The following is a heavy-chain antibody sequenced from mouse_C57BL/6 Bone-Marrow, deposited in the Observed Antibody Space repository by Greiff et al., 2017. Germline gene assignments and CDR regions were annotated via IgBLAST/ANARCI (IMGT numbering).Heavy chain of an antibody. CDR2: IYPGSGST. CDR3: ARKLGTLLD. D-gene: IGHD4-1*01. J-gene: IGHJ2*01. Sequence: QVQLQQPGAELVKPGASVKMSCKASGYTFTSYWITWVKQRPGRGLEWIGDIYPGSGSTNYNEKFKSKATLTVDTSSSTAYMQLSSLTSEDSAFYYCARKLGTLLDWGQGTTLTVSS. CDR1: GYTFTSYW. V-gene: IGHV1-55*01.